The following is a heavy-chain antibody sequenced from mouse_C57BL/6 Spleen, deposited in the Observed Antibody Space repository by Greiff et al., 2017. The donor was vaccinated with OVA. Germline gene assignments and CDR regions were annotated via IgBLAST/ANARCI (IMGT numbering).Heavy chain of an antibody. V-gene: IGHV1-26*01. CDR2: INPNNGGT. D-gene: IGHD1-3*01. J-gene: IGHJ2*01. Sequence: EVQLQQSGPELVKPGASVKISCKASGYTFTDYYMNWVKQSHGKSLEWIGDINPNNGGTSYNQKFKGKATLTVDKSSSTAYMELRSLTSEDSAVYYCANQGVYSYLDYWGQGTTLTVSS. CDR1: GYTFTDYY. CDR3: ANQGVYSYLDY.